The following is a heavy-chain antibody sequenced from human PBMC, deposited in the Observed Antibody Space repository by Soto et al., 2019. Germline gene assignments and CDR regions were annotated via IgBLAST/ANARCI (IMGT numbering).Heavy chain of an antibody. V-gene: IGHV2-5*05. CDR3: AHGSGWLFDF. CDR2: IYWDDDN. J-gene: IGHJ4*02. D-gene: IGHD6-19*01. Sequence: QITLKESGPTLVKPTQTLTLTCTFSGFSLTSNAVGVGWFRQPPGKALEWLALIYWDDDNHYGPSLKSILTFTKDTSKTQVVLIMTNMDPVDTATYYCAHGSGWLFDFWGQGTLVTVSS. CDR1: GFSLTSNAVG.